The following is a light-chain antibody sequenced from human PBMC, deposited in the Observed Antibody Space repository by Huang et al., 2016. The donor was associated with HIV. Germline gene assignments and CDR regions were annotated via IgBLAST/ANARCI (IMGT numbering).Light chain of an antibody. Sequence: EIVLTQSPGTLSLSPGERATLSCRASQSVNSGDLAWYQQKPGQAPRLLIDVASSRATGIPGRFSGSGSGTDFTLTISRLQPEDFAVYFCQQYGSSPGTFGQGTKVEMK. CDR3: QQYGSSPGT. V-gene: IGKV3-20*01. CDR2: VAS. CDR1: QSVNSGD. J-gene: IGKJ1*01.